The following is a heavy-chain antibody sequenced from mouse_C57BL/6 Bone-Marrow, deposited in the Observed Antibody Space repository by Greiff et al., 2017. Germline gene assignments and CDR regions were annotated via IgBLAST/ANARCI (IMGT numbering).Heavy chain of an antibody. CDR2: IDPSDSEP. CDR1: GYTFTSYW. J-gene: IGHJ2*01. CDR3: ARHRYDYPYYFDD. Sequence: VQLQQPGAELVRPGSSVKLSCKASGYTFTSYWMPWVKQRPIQGLEWIGNIDPSDSEPHYTQKFKDPATLTVDKSSSTAYMQLSSLTSMDSSVYYCARHRYDYPYYFDDWGQGTTLTVSS. V-gene: IGHV1-52*01. D-gene: IGHD2-4*01.